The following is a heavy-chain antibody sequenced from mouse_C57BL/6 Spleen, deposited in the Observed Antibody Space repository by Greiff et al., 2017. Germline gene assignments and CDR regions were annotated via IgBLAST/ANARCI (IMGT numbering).Heavy chain of an antibody. CDR1: GFTFSSYG. Sequence: DVQLVESGGDLVKPGGSLKLSCAASGFTFSSYGMSWVRQTPDKRLEWVATISSGGSYTYYPDSVKGRFTISRDNAKNTLYLQMSSLKSEDTAMYYCARPYYEHGGGFAYWGQGTLVTVSA. J-gene: IGHJ3*01. V-gene: IGHV5-6*01. D-gene: IGHD2-10*01. CDR2: ISSGGSYT. CDR3: ARPYYEHGGGFAY.